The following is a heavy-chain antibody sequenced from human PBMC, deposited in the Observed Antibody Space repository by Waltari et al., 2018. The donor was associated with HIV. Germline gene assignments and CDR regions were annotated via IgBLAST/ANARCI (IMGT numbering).Heavy chain of an antibody. CDR1: GYSISSGYY. CDR3: ARAVLRYFDNWFDP. Sequence: QVQLQESGPGLVKPSETLSLTCAVSGYSISSGYYWGWIRQPPGTGLEWIGSLYHSGDTYYNPSLKSRISISRDTSKNHFSLKLSSVTAADTAVYFCARAVLRYFDNWFDPWGQGTLVTVS. J-gene: IGHJ5*02. D-gene: IGHD3-9*01. CDR2: LYHSGDT. V-gene: IGHV4-38-2*01.